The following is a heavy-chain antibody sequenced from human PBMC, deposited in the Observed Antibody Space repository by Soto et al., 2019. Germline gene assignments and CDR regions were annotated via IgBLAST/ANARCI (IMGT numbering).Heavy chain of an antibody. D-gene: IGHD3-22*01. J-gene: IGHJ2*01. V-gene: IGHV3-30-3*01. CDR2: ISYDGSKK. CDR3: ARDLRPFYDSSGYYFTNWYFDL. CDR1: GFTFSSYA. Sequence: QVQLVESGGGVVQPGRSLRLSCAASGFTFSSYAMHWVRQARGKGLEWVTIISYDGSKKYYADSVKGRFTISRDSSKNTLYLHMNSLRAEDTAVYYCARDLRPFYDSSGYYFTNWYFDLWGRGTLVTVSS.